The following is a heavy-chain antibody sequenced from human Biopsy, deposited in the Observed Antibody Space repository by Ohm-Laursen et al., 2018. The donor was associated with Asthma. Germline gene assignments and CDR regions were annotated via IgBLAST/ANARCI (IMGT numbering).Heavy chain of an antibody. CDR2: ITPIYGIT. Sequence: SSVKVSCKASGFTFSSYAFTWVRQAPGQGLEWLGGITPIYGITDYAQKFQGRLSITADGSTTTAYMELNSLTFEDTAVYFCARLATRYSYGRIYYSYGMDVWGQGTTVTVS. CDR3: ARLATRYSYGRIYYSYGMDV. CDR1: GFTFSSYA. J-gene: IGHJ6*02. D-gene: IGHD5-18*01. V-gene: IGHV1-69*01.